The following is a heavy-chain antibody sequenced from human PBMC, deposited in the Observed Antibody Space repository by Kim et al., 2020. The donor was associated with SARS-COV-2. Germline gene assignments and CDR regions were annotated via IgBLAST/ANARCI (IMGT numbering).Heavy chain of an antibody. D-gene: IGHD3-22*01. J-gene: IGHJ5*02. CDR3: ASPYYYDSSGYYPTTWFDP. CDR2: IYYSGST. Sequence: SETLSLTCTVSGGSISSSSYYWGWIRQPPGKGLEWIGSIYYSGSTYYNPSLKSRVTISVDTSKNQFSLKLSSVTAADTAVYYCASPYYYDSSGYYPTTWFDPWGQGTLVTVSS. V-gene: IGHV4-39*01. CDR1: GGSISSSSYY.